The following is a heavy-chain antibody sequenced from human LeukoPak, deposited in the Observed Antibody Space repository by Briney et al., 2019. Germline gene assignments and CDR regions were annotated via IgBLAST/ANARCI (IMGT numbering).Heavy chain of an antibody. V-gene: IGHV4-59*01. J-gene: IGHJ4*02. CDR2: IYYSGST. CDR1: GGSISSYY. Sequence: PSETLSLTCTVSGGSISSYYWSWIRQPPGKGLEWIGYIYYSGSTNYNPSLKSRVTILVDTSKNQFSLKLSSVTAADTAVYYCARALSYYDSSVGYWGQGTLVTVSS. CDR3: ARALSYYDSSVGY. D-gene: IGHD3-22*01.